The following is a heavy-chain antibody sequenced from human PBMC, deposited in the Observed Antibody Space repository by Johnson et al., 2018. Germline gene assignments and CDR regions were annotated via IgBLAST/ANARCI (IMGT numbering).Heavy chain of an antibody. CDR2: IWFDGTTK. Sequence: QVQLVQSGGGVVQPGRSLRLSCAASGFTFSHYGMHWVRQAPGKGLKWLALIWFDGTTKYNADPVKGRFTISRDNSKNTLYLQLNSLKGEDTAVYYCAREAEYSVEYFQYLGQGTLVTVSS. CDR1: GFTFSHYG. V-gene: IGHV3-33*01. D-gene: IGHD5/OR15-5a*01. CDR3: AREAEYSVEYFQY. J-gene: IGHJ1*01.